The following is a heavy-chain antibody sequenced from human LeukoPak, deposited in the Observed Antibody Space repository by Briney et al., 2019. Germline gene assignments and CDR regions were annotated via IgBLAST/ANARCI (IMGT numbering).Heavy chain of an antibody. CDR1: GYTFTNYG. D-gene: IGHD6-13*01. Sequence: GASVKVSCKASGYTFTNYGISWVRQAPGQGLEWMGRISAYNGNTNYAQKFQGRVTMTTDTSTNTAYMELRSLGSDDPAVYYCARDVAFYGSSWHNWFDPWGQGTLVTVSS. CDR3: ARDVAFYGSSWHNWFDP. CDR2: ISAYNGNT. J-gene: IGHJ5*02. V-gene: IGHV1-18*01.